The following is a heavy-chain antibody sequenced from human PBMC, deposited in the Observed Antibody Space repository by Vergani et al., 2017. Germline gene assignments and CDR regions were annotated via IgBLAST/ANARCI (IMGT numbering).Heavy chain of an antibody. D-gene: IGHD1-26*01. CDR1: GGTFSSYA. CDR3: AREFYSGSHTLIG. CDR2: INPNSGGT. V-gene: IGHV1-2*02. J-gene: IGHJ4*02. Sequence: QVQLVQSGAEVKKPGSSVKVSCKASGGTFSSYAISWVRQAPGQGLEWMGGINPNSGGTNYAQKFQGRVTMTRDTSISTAYMELSRLRSDDTAVYYCAREFYSGSHTLIGWGQGTLVTVSS.